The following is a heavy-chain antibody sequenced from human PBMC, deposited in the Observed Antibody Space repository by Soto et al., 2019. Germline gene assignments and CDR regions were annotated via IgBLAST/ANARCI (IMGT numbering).Heavy chain of an antibody. V-gene: IGHV3-13*01. CDR3: ARVGQQLVLYDY. CDR1: GFTFSSYD. CDR2: IGTAGDT. Sequence: EVQLVESGGGLVQPGGSLRLSCAASGFTFSSYDMHWVRQATGKGLEWVSAIGTAGDTYYPGSVKGRFTISRENAKNSLYLKMNSRRAEDTAVYYCARVGQQLVLYDYWGQGTLVTVSS. D-gene: IGHD6-13*01. J-gene: IGHJ4*02.